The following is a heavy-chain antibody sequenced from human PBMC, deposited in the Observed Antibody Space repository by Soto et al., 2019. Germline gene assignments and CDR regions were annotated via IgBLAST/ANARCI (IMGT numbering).Heavy chain of an antibody. CDR1: GYTFSNYG. CDR3: ARDEGIRGFDS. D-gene: IGHD3-10*01. V-gene: IGHV1-18*04. CDR2: ISGYNGLT. J-gene: IGHJ4*02. Sequence: QVQLVQSGDEVKKSGASVKVSRKASGYTFSNYGISWVRQAPGQGLEWMGWISGYNGLTAYAQNVQGRVTMTIDTPTTTVFMELTGLRSNDTAVYYCARDEGIRGFDSWGQGTLVTVSS.